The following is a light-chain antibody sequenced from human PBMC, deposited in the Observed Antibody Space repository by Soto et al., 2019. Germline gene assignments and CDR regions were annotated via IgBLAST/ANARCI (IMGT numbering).Light chain of an antibody. CDR1: QSISTT. J-gene: IGKJ5*01. CDR2: DAS. V-gene: IGKV3-15*01. Sequence: EIVMTQSPATLSVSPGERATLSCRASQSISTTLAWYQQTPGQAPRLLIYDASTRATGIPARFSGSGSGTEFTLTISSLEPEDFAVYYCQQRSNWPPITFGQGTRLEIK. CDR3: QQRSNWPPIT.